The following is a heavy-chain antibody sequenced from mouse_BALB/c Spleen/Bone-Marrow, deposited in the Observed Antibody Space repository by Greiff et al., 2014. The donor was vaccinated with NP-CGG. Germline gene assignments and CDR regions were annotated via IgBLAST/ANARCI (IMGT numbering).Heavy chain of an antibody. CDR3: TRSDGYYVPHWYFDV. Sequence: LVESGAELVKPGASVKLSCKASGYTFTSYYMYWVKQRPGQGLEWIGEINPSNGGTNFNEKFKSKATLTVDKSSSTAYMQPSSLTSEDSAVYYCTRSDGYYVPHWYFDVWGAGTTVTVSS. J-gene: IGHJ1*01. CDR2: INPSNGGT. CDR1: GYTFTSYY. D-gene: IGHD2-3*01. V-gene: IGHV1S81*02.